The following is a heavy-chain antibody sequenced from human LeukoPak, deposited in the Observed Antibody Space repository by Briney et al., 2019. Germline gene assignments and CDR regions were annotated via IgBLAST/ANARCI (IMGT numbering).Heavy chain of an antibody. V-gene: IGHV3-74*01. D-gene: IGHD1-1*01. CDR2: IKSDGSST. CDR1: GFTFSSYW. Sequence: GGSLRLSCAASGFTFSSYWMHWVRQAPGKGLVCVSRIKSDGSSTSYADSVKGRFTISRDDAKNTLYLQMNSLRAEDTAVYYCARPYNSHFDYWGQGALVTVSS. CDR3: ARPYNSHFDY. J-gene: IGHJ4*02.